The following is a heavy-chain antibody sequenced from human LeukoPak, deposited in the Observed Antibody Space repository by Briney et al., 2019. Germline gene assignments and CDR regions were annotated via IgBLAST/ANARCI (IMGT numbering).Heavy chain of an antibody. CDR1: GGSISSGDYY. D-gene: IGHD4-11*01. Sequence: SRTLSLTCTVSGGSISSGDYYWSWIRQPPGKGLEWIGYTYYSGSTYYNPSLKSRVTISVDTSKNQFSLKLSSVTAADTAVYYCARGLGFRYSYYYYGMDVWGQGTTVTVSS. V-gene: IGHV4-30-4*01. J-gene: IGHJ6*02. CDR2: TYYSGST. CDR3: ARGLGFRYSYYYYGMDV.